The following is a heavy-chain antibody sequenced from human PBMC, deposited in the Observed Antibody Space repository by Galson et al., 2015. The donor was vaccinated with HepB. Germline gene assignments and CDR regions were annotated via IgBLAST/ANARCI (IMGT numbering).Heavy chain of an antibody. D-gene: IGHD1-26*01. V-gene: IGHV3-11*06. CDR2: ISSSSSYT. CDR1: GFTFSDYY. CDR3: ARVESGSYWGDY. Sequence: SLRLSCAASGFTFSDYYMSWIRQAPGKGLEWVSYISSSSSYTNYADSVKGRFTISRDNAKNSLYLQMNSLRAEDTAVYYCARVESGSYWGDYWGQGTLVTVSS. J-gene: IGHJ4*02.